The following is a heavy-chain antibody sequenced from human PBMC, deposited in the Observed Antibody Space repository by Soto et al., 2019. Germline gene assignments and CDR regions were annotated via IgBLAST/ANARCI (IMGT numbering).Heavy chain of an antibody. CDR3: ARERGVTTNDAFDV. J-gene: IGHJ3*01. CDR2: IYYSGST. D-gene: IGHD4-17*01. Sequence: NPSETLSLTCTVSGGSIGYYYWTWIRQPPGKGLEWIGFIYYSGSTNYNPSLKSRVTMSVDTSKNRFSLKLTSVTAADTAVYYCARERGVTTNDAFDVWGRGAMVTVSS. V-gene: IGHV4-59*01. CDR1: GGSIGYYY.